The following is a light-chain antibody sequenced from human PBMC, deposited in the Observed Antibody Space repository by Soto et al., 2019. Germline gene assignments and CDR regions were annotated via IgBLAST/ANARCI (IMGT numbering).Light chain of an antibody. CDR3: QQYHSWSPRT. J-gene: IGKJ1*01. CDR2: CVD. CDR1: QSVSSN. Sequence: EIVMTQSPATLSVSPGERATLSCRASQSVSSNLAWYQQKPGQAPRLLIYCVDTRVAGIPARFSDSGSGTEFTLTISSRQPEDYVVYYCQQYHSWSPRTFGQGTKVDIK. V-gene: IGKV3D-15*01.